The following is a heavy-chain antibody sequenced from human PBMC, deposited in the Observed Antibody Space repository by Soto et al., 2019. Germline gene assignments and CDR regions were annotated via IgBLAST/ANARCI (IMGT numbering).Heavy chain of an antibody. V-gene: IGHV3-7*01. CDR3: ARDTSVPPGFYGGYNWFDP. CDR2: IKQDGSEK. D-gene: IGHD3-10*01. J-gene: IGHJ5*02. CDR1: GFTFSSYW. Sequence: GGSLRLSCAASGFTFSSYWMSWVRQAPGKGLEWVANIKQDGSEKYYVDSVKGRFTISRDNAKNSLYLQMNSLRAEDTAVYYCARDTSVPPGFYGGYNWFDPWGQGTLVTVSS.